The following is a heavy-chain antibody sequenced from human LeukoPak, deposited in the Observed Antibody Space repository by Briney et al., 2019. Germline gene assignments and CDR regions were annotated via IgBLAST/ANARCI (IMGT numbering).Heavy chain of an antibody. V-gene: IGHV1-8*01. Sequence: GASVKVSCKASGYTFTSYDINWVRQATGQGLEWMGWMNPNSGNTGYAQKFQGRDTMTRNTSISTAYMELSSLRSEDTAVYYCARGGFYGGDNWFDPWGQGTLVTVSS. J-gene: IGHJ5*02. CDR3: ARGGFYGGDNWFDP. D-gene: IGHD4-23*01. CDR2: MNPNSGNT. CDR1: GYTFTSYD.